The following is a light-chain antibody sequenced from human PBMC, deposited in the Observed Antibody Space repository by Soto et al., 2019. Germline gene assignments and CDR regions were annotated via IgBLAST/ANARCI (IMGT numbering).Light chain of an antibody. CDR1: SSDVGGYDY. Sequence: QSALTQPASVSGSAGQSITISCTGTSSDVGGYDYVSWYQQHPGEGPKLMIYDVSNRPSGVSNRFSGSKSGNTASLTISGLQAENEADYYCSSYTSSSTYVFGSGTKLTVL. J-gene: IGLJ1*01. V-gene: IGLV2-14*01. CDR2: DVS. CDR3: SSYTSSSTYV.